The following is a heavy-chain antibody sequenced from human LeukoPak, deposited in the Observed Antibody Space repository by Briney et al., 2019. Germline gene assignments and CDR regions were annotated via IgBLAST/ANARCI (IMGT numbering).Heavy chain of an antibody. J-gene: IGHJ4*02. V-gene: IGHV4-59*01. CDR3: ARRRYGDYFDY. D-gene: IGHD4-17*01. CDR2: IYYSGST. Sequence: NPSETLSLTCTVSGGSMITNYWSWIRQPPGKGLEGIGYIYYSGSTYYNPSLKSRVTISIDTSKSQFSLKLTSVAAADTAVYYCARRRYGDYFDYWGQGTLVTVSS. CDR1: GGSMITNY.